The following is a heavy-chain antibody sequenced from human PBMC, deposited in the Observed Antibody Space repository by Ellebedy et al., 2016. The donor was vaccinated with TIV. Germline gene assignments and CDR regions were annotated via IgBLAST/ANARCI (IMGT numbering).Heavy chain of an antibody. J-gene: IGHJ6*02. CDR1: GFTVSSNY. CDR2: IYSGGST. Sequence: GESLKISXAASGFTVSSNYMSWVRQAPGKGLEWVSVIYSGGSTYYADSVKGRFTISRDNSKNTLYLQMNSLRAEDTAVYYCARGPGGELRRGGVRYYGMDGWGQGTTVTVSS. D-gene: IGHD1-26*01. CDR3: ARGPGGELRRGGVRYYGMDG. V-gene: IGHV3-66*01.